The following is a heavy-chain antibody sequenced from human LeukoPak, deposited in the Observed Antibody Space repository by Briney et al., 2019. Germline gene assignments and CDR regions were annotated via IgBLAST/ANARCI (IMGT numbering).Heavy chain of an antibody. Sequence: SVKVSCKASGYTFTCYYMHWVRQAPGQGLEWMGGIIPIFGTANYAQKFQGRVTITADESTSTAYMELSSLRSEDTAVYYCARGGSYYLTFFDYWGQGTLVTVSS. V-gene: IGHV1-69*13. CDR1: GYTFTCYY. D-gene: IGHD1-26*01. J-gene: IGHJ4*02. CDR3: ARGGSYYLTFFDY. CDR2: IIPIFGTA.